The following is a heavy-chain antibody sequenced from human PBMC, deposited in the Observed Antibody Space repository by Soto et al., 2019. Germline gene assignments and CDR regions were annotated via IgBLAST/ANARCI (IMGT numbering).Heavy chain of an antibody. Sequence: PSETLSLTCTVSGGSISSYYWSWIRQPPGKGLEWIGYIYYSGSTNYNPSLKSRVTISVDTSKNQFSLKLSSVTAADTAVYYCASAYCGGDCYSLYYYYYYGMDVWGQGTTVTVSS. CDR1: GGSISSYY. CDR2: IYYSGST. J-gene: IGHJ6*02. D-gene: IGHD2-21*02. CDR3: ASAYCGGDCYSLYYYYYYGMDV. V-gene: IGHV4-59*01.